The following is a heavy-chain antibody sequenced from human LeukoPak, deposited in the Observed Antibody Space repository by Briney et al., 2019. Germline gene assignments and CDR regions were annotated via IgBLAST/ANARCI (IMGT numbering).Heavy chain of an antibody. CDR3: AREGSGVLRYFDWLRRVDQRYYYYYGMDV. Sequence: ASVKVSCQASGYHFTKFAMHWGRQAPGQRPGLMGWINSCNCNTKYSQKVQGRVTIYRGTSASTAYMELSSLRSEDTAVYYCAREGSGVLRYFDWLRRVDQRYYYYYGMDVWGKGTTVTVSS. D-gene: IGHD3-9*01. V-gene: IGHV1-3*01. CDR2: INSCNCNT. J-gene: IGHJ6*04. CDR1: GYHFTKFA.